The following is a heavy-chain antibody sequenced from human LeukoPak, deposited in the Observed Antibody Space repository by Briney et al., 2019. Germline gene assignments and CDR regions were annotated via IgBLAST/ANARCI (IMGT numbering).Heavy chain of an antibody. CDR3: ARDLGAVADHYFDY. J-gene: IGHJ4*02. Sequence: SETLSLTCTVSGGSISSYYWSWIRQPPGKGLEWIGYIYYSGSTNYNPSLKSRVTISVDTSKNQFSLKLSSVTAADTAVYYCARDLGAVADHYFDYWGQGTLVTVSS. CDR1: GGSISSYY. CDR2: IYYSGST. D-gene: IGHD6-19*01. V-gene: IGHV4-59*01.